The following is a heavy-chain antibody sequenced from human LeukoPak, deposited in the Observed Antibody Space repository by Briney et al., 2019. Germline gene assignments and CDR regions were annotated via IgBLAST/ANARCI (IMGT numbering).Heavy chain of an antibody. CDR3: ARADRLDGGPYLIGP. D-gene: IGHD2-21*01. J-gene: IGHJ5*02. Sequence: VASVKVSCKTSGYSFTDYYMHWVRQAPGQGLEWMEWINPNSGGTSSAQKFQGRVTMTRDTSITTVYMEVSWLTSDDTAIYYCARADRLDGGPYLIGPWGQGTLVTVSS. CDR1: GYSFTDYY. V-gene: IGHV1-2*02. CDR2: INPNSGGT.